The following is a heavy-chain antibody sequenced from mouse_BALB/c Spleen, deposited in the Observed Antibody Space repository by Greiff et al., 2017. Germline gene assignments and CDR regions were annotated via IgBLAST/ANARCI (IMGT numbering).Heavy chain of an antibody. D-gene: IGHD2-4*01. V-gene: IGHV1-69*02. J-gene: IGHJ4*01. CDR3: TRSWNYDYDGGYAMDY. CDR1: GYTFTSYW. CDR2: IYPSDSYT. Sequence: QVQLQQPGAELVRPGASVKLSCKASGYTFTSYWINWVKQRPGQGLEWIGNIYPSDSYTNYNQKFKDKATLTVDKSSSTAYMQLSIPTSEDSAVYYCTRSWNYDYDGGYAMDYWGQGTSVTVSS.